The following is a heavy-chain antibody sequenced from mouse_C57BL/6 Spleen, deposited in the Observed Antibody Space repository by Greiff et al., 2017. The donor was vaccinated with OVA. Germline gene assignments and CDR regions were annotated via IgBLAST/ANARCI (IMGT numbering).Heavy chain of an antibody. V-gene: IGHV1-82*01. CDR3: ARNWDDYYAMDY. Sequence: VQLQQSGPELVKPGASVKISCKASGYAFSSSWMNWVKQRPGKGLEWIGRIYPGDGDPNYIGKFKGKATLTADKSSSTAYMQLSSLTSEDSAVYFCARNWDDYYAMDYWGQGTSVTVSS. CDR2: IYPGDGDP. D-gene: IGHD4-1*01. J-gene: IGHJ4*01. CDR1: GYAFSSSW.